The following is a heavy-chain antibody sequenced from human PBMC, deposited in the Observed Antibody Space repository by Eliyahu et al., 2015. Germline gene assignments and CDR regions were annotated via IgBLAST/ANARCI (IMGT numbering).Heavy chain of an antibody. CDR1: GGSFSGYY. Sequence: QVQLQQWGAGLLKPSETLSLXCAVXGGSFSGYYWXWIRQPPGKGLEWIGEINHSGSTNYNPSLKSRVTISVDTSKNQFSLKLSSVTAADTAVYYCARGPGLGVFDYWGQGTLVTVSS. D-gene: IGHD3-16*01. CDR3: ARGPGLGVFDY. V-gene: IGHV4-34*01. CDR2: INHSGST. J-gene: IGHJ4*02.